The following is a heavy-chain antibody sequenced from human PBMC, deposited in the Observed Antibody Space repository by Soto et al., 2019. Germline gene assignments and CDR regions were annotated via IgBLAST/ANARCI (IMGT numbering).Heavy chain of an antibody. Sequence: PGGSLRLSCAASGFTFSSYGMHWVRQAPGKGLEWVAVIWYDGSNKYYADSVKGRFTISRDNSKNTLYLQMNSLRAEDTAVYYCAREGPTYYYYGMDVWGQGTTVTVSS. V-gene: IGHV3-33*01. CDR1: GFTFSSYG. CDR3: AREGPTYYYYGMDV. CDR2: IWYDGSNK. J-gene: IGHJ6*02. D-gene: IGHD1-1*01.